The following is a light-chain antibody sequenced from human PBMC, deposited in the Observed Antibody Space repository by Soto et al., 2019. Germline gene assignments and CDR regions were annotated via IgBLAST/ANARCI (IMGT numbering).Light chain of an antibody. J-gene: IGLJ1*01. CDR1: SSDVGGYNY. Sequence: QSALTQPASVSGSPGQSITISCTGTSSDVGGYNYVSWYQQHPGKAPKLMIYEVNNRPSGVSNRFSGSKSGSTASLTISGLQAEDEADYYCSSYTSSSTLGVFGTGTKLTDL. CDR2: EVN. V-gene: IGLV2-14*01. CDR3: SSYTSSSTLGV.